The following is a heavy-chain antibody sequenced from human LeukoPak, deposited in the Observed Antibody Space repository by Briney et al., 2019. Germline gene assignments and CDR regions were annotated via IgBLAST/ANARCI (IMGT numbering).Heavy chain of an antibody. V-gene: IGHV3-53*01. J-gene: IGHJ4*02. CDR3: ARYSHDYYFDY. CDR1: GFTFSSYW. Sequence: GGSLRLSCAASGFTFSSYWMSWVRQAPGKGLEWVSVIYSGGSTYYADSVKGRFTISRDNSKNTLYLQMNSLRAEDTAVYYCARYSHDYYFDYWGQGTLVTVSS. CDR2: IYSGGST. D-gene: IGHD6-13*01.